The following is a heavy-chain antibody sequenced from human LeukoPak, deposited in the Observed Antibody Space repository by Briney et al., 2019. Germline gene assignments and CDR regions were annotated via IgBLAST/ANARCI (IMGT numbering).Heavy chain of an antibody. CDR2: IIPIFGTA. CDR1: GGTFSSYA. Sequence: SVKVSCKASGGTFSSYAISWVRQAPGQGLEWMGGIIPIFGTANYAQKFQGRVTITADESTSTAYMELSSLRSEDTAVYYRARGVEYCSSTSCYRGGYYYGMDVWGQGTTVTVSS. CDR3: ARGVEYCSSTSCYRGGYYYGMDV. V-gene: IGHV1-69*13. D-gene: IGHD2-2*01. J-gene: IGHJ6*02.